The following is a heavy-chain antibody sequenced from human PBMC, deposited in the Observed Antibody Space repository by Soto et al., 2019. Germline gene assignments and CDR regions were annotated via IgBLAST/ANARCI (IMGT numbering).Heavy chain of an antibody. V-gene: IGHV4-38-2*01. CDR2: IHLGGTT. CDR1: GYSITSSTF. CDR3: ARPRPNFGAVDS. D-gene: IGHD3-10*01. J-gene: IGHJ4*02. Sequence: SETLSLTCAVSGYSITSSTFWGWIRQPPGKGLEWTGSIHLGGTTYYDPSLKSRVTILLDTSRNEFSLKLSSVTAADTAVYYCARPRPNFGAVDSWGQGALVTVSS.